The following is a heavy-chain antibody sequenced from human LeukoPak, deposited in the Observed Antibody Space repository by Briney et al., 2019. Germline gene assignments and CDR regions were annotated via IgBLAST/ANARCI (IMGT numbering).Heavy chain of an antibody. CDR3: ARPYCSSTSCYENWFDP. V-gene: IGHV1-2*02. J-gene: IGHJ5*02. CDR1: GYTFTGYY. CDR2: INPNSGGT. Sequence: ASVKVSCKASGYTFTGYYMHWVRQAPGQGLEWMGWINPNSGGTNYAQKFQGRVTMTRDTSISTAYMELSRLRSDDTAVYYCARPYCSSTSCYENWFDPWSQGTLVTVSS. D-gene: IGHD2-2*01.